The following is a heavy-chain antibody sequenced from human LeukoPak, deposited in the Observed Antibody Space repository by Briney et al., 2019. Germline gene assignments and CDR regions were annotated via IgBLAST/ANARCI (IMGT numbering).Heavy chain of an antibody. V-gene: IGHV1-18*01. J-gene: IGHJ4*02. CDR1: GYTFTNYG. Sequence: ASVKVSCKASGYTFTNYGISWVRQAPGQGLEWKGWISAYNGNTNYAQKLQGRVTMTTDTSTSTAYMELRSLRSDDTAVYYCARDRPGIAAAEATGWGQGTLVTVSS. D-gene: IGHD6-13*01. CDR2: ISAYNGNT. CDR3: ARDRPGIAAAEATG.